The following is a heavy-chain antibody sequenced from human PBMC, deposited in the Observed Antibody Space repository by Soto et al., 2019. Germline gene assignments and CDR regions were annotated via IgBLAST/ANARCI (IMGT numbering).Heavy chain of an antibody. CDR3: ARESGVANDAFDI. CDR1: GGTFSSYT. D-gene: IGHD2-21*01. V-gene: IGHV1-69*08. J-gene: IGHJ3*02. CDR2: IIPILGIA. Sequence: QVQLVQSGAEVKKPGSSVKVSCKASGGTFSSYTISWVRQAPGQGLEWMGRIIPILGIANYAQKFQGRVTITADKSTSTAYMELSSLRSEDTAVYYCARESGVANDAFDIWGQGTMVTVSS.